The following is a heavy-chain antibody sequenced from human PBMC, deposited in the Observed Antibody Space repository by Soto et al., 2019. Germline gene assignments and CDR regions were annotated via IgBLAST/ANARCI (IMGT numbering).Heavy chain of an antibody. CDR3: AKDGDV. Sequence: EVQLLESGGGLVQPGGSLRLSCAASGVTFSRYVMTWVLQAPGKGLERVSGISGSGGSTYYADSVKGRFTISRDNSKNKLYLQMNSLRADDTAVYYCAKDGDVWGQGTTVTVSS. V-gene: IGHV3-23*01. CDR2: ISGSGGST. CDR1: GVTFSRYV. J-gene: IGHJ6*02.